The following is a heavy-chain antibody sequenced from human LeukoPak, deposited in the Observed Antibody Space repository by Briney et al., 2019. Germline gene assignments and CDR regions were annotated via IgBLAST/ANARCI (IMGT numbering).Heavy chain of an antibody. CDR1: GYSFSTSW. D-gene: IGHD6-19*01. J-gene: IGHJ4*02. Sequence: GESLKISCKGSGYSFSTSWIGWVRQMPGKGLEWMGIIYPGASDTRYSPSFQGQVTISADKSISTANLQWSSLKASDTAMCYCATLSSGTSGWYYFDYWGQGTLVSVSS. CDR3: ATLSSGTSGWYYFDY. V-gene: IGHV5-51*01. CDR2: IYPGASDT.